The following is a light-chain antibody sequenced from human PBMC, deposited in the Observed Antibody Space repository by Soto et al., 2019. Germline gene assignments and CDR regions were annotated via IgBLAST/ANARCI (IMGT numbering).Light chain of an antibody. CDR2: DAS. CDR3: QQYNSYSWT. V-gene: IGKV1-5*01. CDR1: QTITRW. J-gene: IGKJ1*01. Sequence: DIQFTQSPSFLSASVGDRVTITCRDIQTITRWMAWYPQKPGKAPKLLIYDASTLESGVPSRFSGSRAGTECTRTISSLQPDDVETDYCQQYNSYSWTFGQGTQVDIK.